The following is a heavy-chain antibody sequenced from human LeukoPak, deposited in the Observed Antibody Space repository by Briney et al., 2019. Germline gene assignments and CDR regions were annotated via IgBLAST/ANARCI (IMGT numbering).Heavy chain of an antibody. CDR2: ISYDGSNK. CDR3: ARDYVSDEQLVPYIDY. J-gene: IGHJ4*02. V-gene: IGHV3-30*14. D-gene: IGHD6-13*01. CDR1: GFTFSSYA. Sequence: PGGSLRLSCAASGFTFSSYAMHWVRQAPGKGLEWVAVISYDGSNKYYADSVKGRFTISRDNSKNTLYLQMNSLRAEDTAVYYCARDYVSDEQLVPYIDYWGQGTLVTVSS.